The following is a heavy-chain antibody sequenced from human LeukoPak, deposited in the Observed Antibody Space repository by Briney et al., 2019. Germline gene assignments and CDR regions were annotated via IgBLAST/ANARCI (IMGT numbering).Heavy chain of an antibody. CDR2: INPSGGGT. CDR3: ARAIERFGESPDAFDI. V-gene: IGHV1-46*01. D-gene: IGHD3-10*01. J-gene: IGHJ3*02. CDR1: GYTYTTYY. Sequence: GASVKVSCKASGYTYTTYYIHWVRQAPGQGLEWMGIINPSGGGTSYAQKFQGRVTMTRDTSTGTVYMELSSLRSEDTAVYYCARAIERFGESPDAFDIWGQGTMVTVSS.